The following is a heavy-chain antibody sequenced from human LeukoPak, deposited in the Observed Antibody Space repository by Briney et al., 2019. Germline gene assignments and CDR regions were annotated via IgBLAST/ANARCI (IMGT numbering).Heavy chain of an antibody. D-gene: IGHD3-22*01. Sequence: KSSETLSLTCTVSTDSINNYYWSWIRQPAGKGLEWIGRIYTSGSTYYNPSLKSRVTMSVDTSKNQFSLNLSSVTAADTAVYYCARDSWYFDTTSYFLLDCWGQGTLVTVSS. CDR2: IYTSGST. J-gene: IGHJ4*02. V-gene: IGHV4-4*07. CDR1: TDSINNYY. CDR3: ARDSWYFDTTSYFLLDC.